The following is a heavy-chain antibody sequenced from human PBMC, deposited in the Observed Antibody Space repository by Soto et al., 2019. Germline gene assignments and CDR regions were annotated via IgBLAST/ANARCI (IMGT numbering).Heavy chain of an antibody. Sequence: GESLKISCAASGFTFSSYAMSWVRQAPGKGLEWVSAISGSGGSTYYADSVKGRFTISRDNSKNTLYLQMNSLRAEDMAVYYCARSPRRGSSGYSSSWYFDYWGQGTLVTVSS. V-gene: IGHV3-23*01. J-gene: IGHJ4*02. D-gene: IGHD6-13*01. CDR1: GFTFSSYA. CDR2: ISGSGGST. CDR3: ARSPRRGSSGYSSSWYFDY.